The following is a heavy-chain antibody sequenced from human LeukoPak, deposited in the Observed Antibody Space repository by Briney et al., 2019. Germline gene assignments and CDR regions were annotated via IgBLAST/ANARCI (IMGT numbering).Heavy chain of an antibody. CDR2: ISAYNGNT. CDR1: GYTFTSYG. Sequence: GASVKVSCKASGYTFTSYGISWVRQAPGQGLEWMGWISAYNGNTNYAQKLQGRATMTTDTSTSTAYMELRSLRSDDTAVYYCARDPTSLWFWELPVSDYWGQGTLVTVSS. CDR3: ARDPTSLWFWELPVSDY. J-gene: IGHJ4*02. D-gene: IGHD3-10*01. V-gene: IGHV1-18*01.